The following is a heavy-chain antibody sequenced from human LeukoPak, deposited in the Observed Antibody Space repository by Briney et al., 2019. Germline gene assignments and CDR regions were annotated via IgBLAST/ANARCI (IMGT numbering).Heavy chain of an antibody. V-gene: IGHV4-39*01. CDR1: GGSISSSNYY. D-gene: IGHD6-19*01. CDR2: IYYSGST. J-gene: IGHJ5*02. Sequence: SETLSLTCTVSGGSISSSNYYWGWIRQPPGKGLEWIGSIYYSGSTYCNPSLKSRVTISVDTSKNQFSLKLSSVTAADTAVYYCARHGGRAVAGTPYWFDPWGQGTLVTVSS. CDR3: ARHGGRAVAGTPYWFDP.